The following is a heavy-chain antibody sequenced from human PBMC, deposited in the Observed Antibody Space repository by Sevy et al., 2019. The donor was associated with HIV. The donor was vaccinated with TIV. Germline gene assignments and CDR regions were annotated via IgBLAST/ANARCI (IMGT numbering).Heavy chain of an antibody. CDR3: ARDCSSSSCLWGMDV. CDR1: GFTFSSYW. CDR2: IKRDGTEK. Sequence: GGSLRLSCAASGFTFSSYWMSWVRQAPGKGLEWVAHIKRDGTEKYYVDSVKGRFTISRDNAKNSRYLQMNSLRAEDTAVYYCARDCSSSSCLWGMDVLGQGTTVTVSS. D-gene: IGHD2-2*01. V-gene: IGHV3-7*03. J-gene: IGHJ6*02.